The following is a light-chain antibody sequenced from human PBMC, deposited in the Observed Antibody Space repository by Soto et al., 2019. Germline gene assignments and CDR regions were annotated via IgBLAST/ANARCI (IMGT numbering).Light chain of an antibody. V-gene: IGKV3-20*01. CDR2: GAS. Sequence: EIVLTQSPDTLSLSPGERATLSCRASQSVSSDFLVWYQQKPGQAPRLLIYGASRRATGIPDRFSGGGSGTDFFLTISRLEPEDFAVYYCQHYDNTPPSVTFGPGT. CDR3: QHYDNTPPSVT. J-gene: IGKJ3*01. CDR1: QSVSSDF.